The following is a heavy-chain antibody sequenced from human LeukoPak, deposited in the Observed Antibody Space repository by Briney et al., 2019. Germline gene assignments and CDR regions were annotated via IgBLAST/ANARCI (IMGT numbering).Heavy chain of an antibody. J-gene: IGHJ4*02. CDR1: GGSISSYY. D-gene: IGHD6-19*01. CDR2: ISSSGST. CDR3: ARDMGSGWYSD. Sequence: KPSETLSLTCTVSGGSISSYYWSWIRQPPGKGLEWIGRISSSGSTNYNPSLRSRISMSGDTSKKQFSLKLSSVTAADTAVYYCARDMGSGWYSDWGQGTLVTVSS. V-gene: IGHV4-4*07.